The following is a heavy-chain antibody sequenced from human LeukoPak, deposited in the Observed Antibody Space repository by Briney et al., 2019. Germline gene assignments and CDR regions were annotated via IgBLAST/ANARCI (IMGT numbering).Heavy chain of an antibody. Sequence: PGGSLRLSCTASGFTFSAYAMMWVRQAPGKGPEWVSSISTSASYKYYADSVKGRFTISGDKAKNSLYLQMNSLRVEDTAVYYCARDYKYAFDNWGQGTLVTVSS. CDR2: ISTSASYK. CDR1: GFTFSAYA. D-gene: IGHD5-24*01. J-gene: IGHJ4*02. V-gene: IGHV3-21*01. CDR3: ARDYKYAFDN.